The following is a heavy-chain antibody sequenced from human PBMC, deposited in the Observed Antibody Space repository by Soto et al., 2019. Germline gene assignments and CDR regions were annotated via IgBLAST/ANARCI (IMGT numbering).Heavy chain of an antibody. CDR2: IYYSGST. V-gene: IGHV4-59*12. Sequence: QVQLQESGPGLVKPSETLSLTCTVSGGSISSYYWSWIRQPPGKGLEWIGYIYYSGSTNYSPSLKSRVTMSVDTSKNQFSLNLSSVTAADTAVYYCARDRVTGPPHHGMDVWGQGTTVTVSS. J-gene: IGHJ6*02. D-gene: IGHD1-20*01. CDR1: GGSISSYY. CDR3: ARDRVTGPPHHGMDV.